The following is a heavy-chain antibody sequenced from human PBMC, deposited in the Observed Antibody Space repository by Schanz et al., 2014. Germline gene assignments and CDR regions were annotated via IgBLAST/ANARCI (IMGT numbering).Heavy chain of an antibody. CDR2: ISRSSSTI. D-gene: IGHD6-13*01. J-gene: IGHJ6*02. Sequence: EVQLVESGGGLVQPGGSLRLSCAASGFTFSTYSMNWVRQAPGKGREWVSYISRSSSTIYYADSVKGRFTISRDNAKNSLYLQMNSLRAEDTAVYYCAKDLGPHSSSWYSYYYYGMDVWGQGTTVTVSS. CDR1: GFTFSTYS. V-gene: IGHV3-48*01. CDR3: AKDLGPHSSSWYSYYYYGMDV.